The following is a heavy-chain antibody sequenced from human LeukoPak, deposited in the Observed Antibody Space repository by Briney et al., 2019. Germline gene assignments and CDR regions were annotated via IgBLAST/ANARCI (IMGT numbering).Heavy chain of an antibody. CDR3: ARDPFCSSSTGCYFEDWFHP. J-gene: IGHJ5*02. Sequence: PGGSLRLSCTASGFKFDDYDMSWVRQVPGKGLEWVSGITWNGDKTGYSDSVRGRFAISRDNTKKSLYLQMSSLRAEDTALYYCARDPFCSSSTGCYFEDWFHPWGPGTLVTVSS. CDR1: GFKFDDYD. CDR2: ITWNGDKT. V-gene: IGHV3-20*04. D-gene: IGHD2-2*01.